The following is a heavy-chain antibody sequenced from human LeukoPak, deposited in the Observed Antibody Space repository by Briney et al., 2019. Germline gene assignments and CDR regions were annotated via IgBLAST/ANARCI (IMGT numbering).Heavy chain of an antibody. CDR2: IRYDGSNK. CDR1: GFTFSSYG. D-gene: IGHD6-6*01. Sequence: GGSLRLSCAASGFTFSSYGMHWVRQAPGKGLEWVAFIRYDGSNKYYADSVKGRFTISRDNSKNTLYLQMNSLRAEDTAVYYCAKVPYSSSSLGYWGQGTLVTVSS. CDR3: AKVPYSSSSLGY. J-gene: IGHJ4*02. V-gene: IGHV3-30*02.